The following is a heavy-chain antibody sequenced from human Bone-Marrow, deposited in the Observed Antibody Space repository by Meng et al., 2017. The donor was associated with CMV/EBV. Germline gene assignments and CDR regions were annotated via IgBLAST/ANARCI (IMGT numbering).Heavy chain of an antibody. CDR3: ARVGGNSIYWYFDL. V-gene: IGHV3-21*01. CDR2: ISSSSSYI. Sequence: GGSLRLSCAASGFTFSSYSMNWVRQAPGKGLEWVSSISSSSSYIYYADSVKGRFTISRDNAKNSLYLQRNSLRAEDTAVYYCARVGGNSIYWYFDLWGRGTLVTVSS. CDR1: GFTFSSYS. J-gene: IGHJ2*01. D-gene: IGHD4-23*01.